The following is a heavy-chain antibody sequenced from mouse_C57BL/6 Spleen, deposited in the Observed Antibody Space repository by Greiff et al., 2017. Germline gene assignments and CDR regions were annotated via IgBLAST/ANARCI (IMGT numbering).Heavy chain of an antibody. CDR3: TRFVSSYIFAY. CDR1: GYTFTDYE. D-gene: IGHD1-1*01. V-gene: IGHV1-15*01. CDR2: IDPETGGT. J-gene: IGHJ3*01. Sequence: QVQLQQSGAELVRPGASVTLSCKASGYTFTDYEMHWVKQTPVHGLEWIGAIDPETGGTAYNQKFKGKAILTADKSSSTAYMELRSLTSEDSAVYYCTRFVSSYIFAYWGQGTLVTVSA.